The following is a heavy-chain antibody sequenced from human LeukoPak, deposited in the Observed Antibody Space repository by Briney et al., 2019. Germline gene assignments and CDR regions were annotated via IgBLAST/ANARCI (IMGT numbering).Heavy chain of an antibody. CDR1: GFTFSSYS. CDR2: ISGSSSYI. CDR3: ARARGIAAAGHSYYYYGMDV. D-gene: IGHD6-13*01. J-gene: IGHJ6*02. V-gene: IGHV3-21*01. Sequence: GGSLRLSCAASGFTFSSYSMNWVRQAPGKGLEWVSSISGSSSYIYYADSVKGRFTISRDNAKNSLYLQMNSLRAEDTAVYYCARARGIAAAGHSYYYYGMDVWGQGTTVTVSS.